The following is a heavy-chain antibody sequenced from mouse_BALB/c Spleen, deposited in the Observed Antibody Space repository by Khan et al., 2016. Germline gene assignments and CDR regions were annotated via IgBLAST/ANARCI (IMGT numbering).Heavy chain of an antibody. CDR1: GYTFTSYV. CDR2: INPYNDGT. Sequence: VQLQQSGPELVKPGASVKMSCKASGYTFTSYVMHWVKQKPGQGLEWIGYINPYNDGTKYNEKFKGKATLTSDKSSSTAYMELSSLTSEDSAVCYCARELRFYAMDYWGQGTSVTASS. CDR3: ARELRFYAMDY. J-gene: IGHJ4*01. D-gene: IGHD1-1*01. V-gene: IGHV1S136*01.